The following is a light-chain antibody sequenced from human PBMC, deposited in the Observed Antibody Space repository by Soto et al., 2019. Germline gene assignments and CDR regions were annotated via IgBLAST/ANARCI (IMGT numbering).Light chain of an antibody. Sequence: ERVMTHSPATLSVSPGERATLSCRASQSVSNNLAWYQQKPGQAPRLLIYGASTRATAIPARFSGSGSGTEFTLTISSLQSEDFAVYFCQQYDNWPYTFGQGTKVDI. J-gene: IGKJ2*01. V-gene: IGKV3-15*01. CDR1: QSVSNN. CDR2: GAS. CDR3: QQYDNWPYT.